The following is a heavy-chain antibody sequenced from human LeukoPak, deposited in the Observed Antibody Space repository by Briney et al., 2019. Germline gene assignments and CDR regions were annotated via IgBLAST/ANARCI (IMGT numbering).Heavy chain of an antibody. D-gene: IGHD3-16*01. J-gene: IGHJ4*02. Sequence: KPSETLSLTCTVSGGSVSSGSYYWSWIRQPPGKGLEWIGYIYYSGSTNYNPSLKSRVTISVDTSKNQFSLKLSSVTAADTAVYYWGRDGGGPGGRGFDYGAKETLVTVS. CDR3: GRDGGGPGGRGFDY. CDR1: GGSVSSGSYY. CDR2: IYYSGST. V-gene: IGHV4-61*01.